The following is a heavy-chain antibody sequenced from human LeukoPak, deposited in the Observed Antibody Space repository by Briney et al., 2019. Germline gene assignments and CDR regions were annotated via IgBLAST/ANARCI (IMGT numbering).Heavy chain of an antibody. D-gene: IGHD3-16*01. CDR2: ISGSSGYT. CDR3: AGMITDYFDY. CDR1: GFTVSSNY. J-gene: IGHJ4*02. V-gene: IGHV3-11*06. Sequence: GGSLRLSCAASGFTVSSNYMSWVRQAPGKGLKWVSYISGSSGYTNYADSVKGRFTISGDNAKNSLYLQMNSLRAEDTAVYYCAGMITDYFDYWGQGTLVTVSS.